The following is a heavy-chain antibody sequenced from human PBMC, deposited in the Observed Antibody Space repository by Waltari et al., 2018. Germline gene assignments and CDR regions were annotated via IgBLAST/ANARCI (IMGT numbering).Heavy chain of an antibody. CDR2: VISTGKT. Sequence: QLQLQESGPGLVKPSGTLSLSCHVSGDAVTPHNWWSWVRQSQKRVLEWIGQVISTGKTNYSPSFASRVTMSLDASNNQFSLKLTSATAADTAVYYCARDRGRGLYLDAWGPGTLVTVSP. J-gene: IGHJ5*02. CDR1: GDAVTPHNW. CDR3: ARDRGRGLYLDA. D-gene: IGHD2-15*01. V-gene: IGHV4-4*02.